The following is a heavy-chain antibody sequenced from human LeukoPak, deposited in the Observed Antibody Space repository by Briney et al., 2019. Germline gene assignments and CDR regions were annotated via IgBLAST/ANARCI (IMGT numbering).Heavy chain of an antibody. J-gene: IGHJ4*02. CDR1: GFTIDTYS. D-gene: IGHD3-3*01. CDR3: ARHDLLSGYYSLDY. CDR2: ISTGSSYM. Sequence: GGSLRLSCAASGFTIDTYSMNWVRQAPGKGLEWVSSISTGSSYMYYADSVKGRFTISRDDAKNSLYLQMDSLTVDDTAVYYCARHDLLSGYYSLDYWGQGTLVTVSS. V-gene: IGHV3-21*06.